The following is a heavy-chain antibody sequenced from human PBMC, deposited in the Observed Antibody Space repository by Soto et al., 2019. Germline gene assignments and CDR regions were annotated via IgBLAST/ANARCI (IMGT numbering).Heavy chain of an antibody. CDR3: AKDRLYYDSSGCFDY. D-gene: IGHD3-22*01. CDR1: GFTFDDYA. CDR2: ISWNSGSI. J-gene: IGHJ4*02. Sequence: GGSLRLSCAASGFTFDDYAMHWVRQAPGKGLEWVSGISWNSGSIGYADSVKGRFTISRDNAKNSLYLQMNSLRAEDTALYYCAKDRLYYDSSGCFDYWGQGTLVTVSS. V-gene: IGHV3-9*01.